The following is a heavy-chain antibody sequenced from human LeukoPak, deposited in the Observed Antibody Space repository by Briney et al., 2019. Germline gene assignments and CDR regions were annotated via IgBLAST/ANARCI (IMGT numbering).Heavy chain of an antibody. CDR1: ETFSSHA. CDR2: IIPIVDLV. Sequence: SVKVSCRASETFSSHAITWVRQAPGQGLEWMGRIIPIVDLVNSAQKFQGRVTFSTDESTSTAYMELTGLRFEDTAMYYCARADEYSSSLITLRFDFWGQGTLVTVSS. V-gene: IGHV1-69*04. CDR3: ARADEYSSSLITLRFDF. D-gene: IGHD6-6*01. J-gene: IGHJ4*02.